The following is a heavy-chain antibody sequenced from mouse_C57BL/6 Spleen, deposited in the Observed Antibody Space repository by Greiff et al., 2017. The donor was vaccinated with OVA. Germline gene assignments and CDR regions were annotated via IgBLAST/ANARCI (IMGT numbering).Heavy chain of an antibody. Sequence: VKLMESGPELVKPGASVKISCKASGYAFSSSWMNWVKQRPGKGLEWIGRIYPGDGDTNYNGKFKGKATLTADKSSSTAYMQLSSLTSEDSAVYFCARYYGYDEAMDYWGQGTSGTVSS. CDR1: GYAFSSSW. V-gene: IGHV1-82*01. CDR2: IYPGDGDT. D-gene: IGHD2-2*01. CDR3: ARYYGYDEAMDY. J-gene: IGHJ4*01.